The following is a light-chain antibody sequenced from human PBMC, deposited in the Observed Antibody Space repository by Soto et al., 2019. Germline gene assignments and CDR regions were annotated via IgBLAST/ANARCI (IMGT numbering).Light chain of an antibody. CDR3: EEGKETLNGNV. Sequence: QSVLTKPPSATGTPGQRVTISCSGSSSNIGSNTVNWYQQLSGTAPKLLIYSNDQRPSGVPDRFSGSKSGTSASLAISGPKLEVEPDNYGEEGKETLNGNVFGPGTKVTVL. V-gene: IGLV1-44*01. CDR2: SND. J-gene: IGLJ1*01. CDR1: SSNIGSNT.